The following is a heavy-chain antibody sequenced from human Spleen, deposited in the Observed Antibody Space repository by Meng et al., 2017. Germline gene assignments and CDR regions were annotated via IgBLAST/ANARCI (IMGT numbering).Heavy chain of an antibody. V-gene: IGHV4-61*01. D-gene: IGHD1-26*01. Sequence: SETLSLTCTVSGASVSSGSYCWSWIRQPPGKGLEWIGYIYYSGSTKYNPSLKSRVTISIDTSKNQFSLNLYSVTAADTAVYYCARGPYGGSYWYSVYWGQGTLVTVSS. CDR2: IYYSGST. CDR1: GASVSSGSYC. CDR3: ARGPYGGSYWYSVY. J-gene: IGHJ4*02.